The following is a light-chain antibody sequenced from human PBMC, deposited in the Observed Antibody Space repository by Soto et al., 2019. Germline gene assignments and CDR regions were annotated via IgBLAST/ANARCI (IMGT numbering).Light chain of an antibody. CDR3: QQYENRPLT. CDR1: QIVGIK. CDR2: DAS. Sequence: EIVMTQSPATLSVSPGERATLSCRASQIVGIKLAWYQQKPGQPPRLLIYDASTRATGLPARFSGSGSGTAFTLTISSLQSEDFAVYYCQQYENRPLTFGQGTKVEIK. J-gene: IGKJ1*01. V-gene: IGKV3-15*01.